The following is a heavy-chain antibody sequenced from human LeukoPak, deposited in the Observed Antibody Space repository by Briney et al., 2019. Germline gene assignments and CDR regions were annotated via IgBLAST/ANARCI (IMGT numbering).Heavy chain of an antibody. D-gene: IGHD3-22*01. CDR1: GFTFSSHS. J-gene: IGHJ4*02. Sequence: GGSLRLSCAASGFTFSSHSMNWVRQAPGKGLEWVSYISSSSSTIYYADSVKGRFTISRDNAKNSLYLQMNSLRAEDTAVYCCARGAYYYEDWGQGALVTVSS. CDR3: ARGAYYYED. CDR2: ISSSSSTI. V-gene: IGHV3-48*01.